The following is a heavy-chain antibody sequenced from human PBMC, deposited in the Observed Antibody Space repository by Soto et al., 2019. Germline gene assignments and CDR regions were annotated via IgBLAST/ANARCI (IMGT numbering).Heavy chain of an antibody. D-gene: IGHD5-18*01. V-gene: IGHV1-18*01. CDR3: ARDLAGVVDTAMVGVDY. Sequence: QVQLVQSGAEVKKPGASVKVSCKASGYTFTSYGISWVRQAPGQGLEWMGWISAYNGNTNYAQKLQGRVTMTTDTSTSTAYMELRSLRSDDTAVYYRARDLAGVVDTAMVGVDYWGQGTLVTVSS. CDR2: ISAYNGNT. CDR1: GYTFTSYG. J-gene: IGHJ4*02.